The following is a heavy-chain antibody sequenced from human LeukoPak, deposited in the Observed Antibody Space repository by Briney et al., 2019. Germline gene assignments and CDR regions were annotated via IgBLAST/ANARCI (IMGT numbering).Heavy chain of an antibody. D-gene: IGHD2/OR15-2a*01. V-gene: IGHV4-61*02. CDR2: IYTSGST. Sequence: TLSLTCTVSGGSLSSGSYYWSWIRHPAGKGLEWIGRIYTSGSTNYNPSLKSRVTISVDTSKNQFSLKLSSVSAADTAVYYCARAGGYYNAFDIWGQGKMVTVSS. CDR1: GGSLSSGSYY. J-gene: IGHJ3*02. CDR3: ARAGGYYNAFDI.